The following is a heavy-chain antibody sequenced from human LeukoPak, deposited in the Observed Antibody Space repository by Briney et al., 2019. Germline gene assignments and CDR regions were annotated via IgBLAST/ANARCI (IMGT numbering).Heavy chain of an antibody. Sequence: GGSLRLSCAASGFTFTNAWMSWVRQAPGKELEYVSAISTSGGSTYYADSVKGRFTISRDNSKNTLYLQMSSLRAEDTAVYYCVKDLGYGDGLWASPFDYWGQGTLVTVSS. CDR3: VKDLGYGDGLWASPFDY. J-gene: IGHJ4*02. CDR1: GFTFTNAW. CDR2: ISTSGGST. V-gene: IGHV3-64D*06. D-gene: IGHD4-17*01.